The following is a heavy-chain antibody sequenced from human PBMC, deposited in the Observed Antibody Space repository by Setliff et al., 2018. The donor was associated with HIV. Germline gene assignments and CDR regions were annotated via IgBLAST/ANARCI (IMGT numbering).Heavy chain of an antibody. J-gene: IGHJ5*02. CDR3: ARDGCSTSCYPDTNWFDP. V-gene: IGHV1-69*13. D-gene: IGHD2-2*01. Sequence: SVKVSCKASGGTFSSYAISWVRQAPGQGLQWMGGIIPIFGTANYAQKFQGRVTITADESTSTAYMELRSLRSDDTAVYYCARDGCSTSCYPDTNWFDPWGQGTLVTVSS. CDR2: IIPIFGTA. CDR1: GGTFSSYA.